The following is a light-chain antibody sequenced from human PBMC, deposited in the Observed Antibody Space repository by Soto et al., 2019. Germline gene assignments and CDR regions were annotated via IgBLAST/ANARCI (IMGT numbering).Light chain of an antibody. Sequence: DIQMTQSPSTLSASVGDRVTITCRASQSISSWLAWYQQKPGKAPKLLIYDASTLESGVPSRVSGSGSGTEFSLTISILQPDDFATDYCQQYNSYPSAFGQGPRLVIK. CDR2: DAS. V-gene: IGKV1-5*01. J-gene: IGKJ5*01. CDR3: QQYNSYPSA. CDR1: QSISSW.